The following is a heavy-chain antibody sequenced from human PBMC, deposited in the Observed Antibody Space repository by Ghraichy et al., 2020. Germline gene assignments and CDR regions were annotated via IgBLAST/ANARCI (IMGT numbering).Heavy chain of an antibody. Sequence: GGSLRLSCAASGFNFSTHTLSWVRQAPGKGLVWVSRVMGDVSRTSYVDSVKGRFTTSRDNAKNTLYLQMNNLRADDTAVYYCARSNKYGFDYWGQGTLVTSSS. J-gene: IGHJ4*02. V-gene: IGHV3-74*03. D-gene: IGHD2/OR15-2a*01. CDR3: ARSNKYGFDY. CDR2: VMGDVSRT. CDR1: GFNFSTHT.